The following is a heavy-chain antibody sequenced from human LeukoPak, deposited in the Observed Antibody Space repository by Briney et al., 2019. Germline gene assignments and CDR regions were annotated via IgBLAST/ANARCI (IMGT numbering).Heavy chain of an antibody. J-gene: IGHJ6*02. CDR1: GYTFTSYD. CDR2: MNPNSGNT. CDR3: ARGVFGYSYGSYYYYGMDV. Sequence: ASVKVSCKASGYTFTSYDINWVRQATGQGLEWMGWMNPNSGNTGYAQKFQGRVTVTRNTSISTAYMELSSLRSEDTAVYYCARGVFGYSYGSYYYYGMDVWGQGTTVTVSS. V-gene: IGHV1-8*01. D-gene: IGHD5-18*01.